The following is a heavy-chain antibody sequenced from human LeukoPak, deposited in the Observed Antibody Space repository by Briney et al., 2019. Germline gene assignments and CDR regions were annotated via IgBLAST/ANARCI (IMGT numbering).Heavy chain of an antibody. CDR3: ARALLGGDYGALLTLDY. CDR1: GFTFSSYS. CDR2: ISSSSSYI. J-gene: IGHJ4*02. V-gene: IGHV3-21*01. Sequence: GGSLRLSCAASGFTFSSYSMNWVRQAPGKGLEWVSSISSSSSYIYYADSVKGRFTISRDNAKNSLYLQMNSLRAEDTAVYYCARALLGGDYGALLTLDYWGQGTLVTVSS. D-gene: IGHD4-17*01.